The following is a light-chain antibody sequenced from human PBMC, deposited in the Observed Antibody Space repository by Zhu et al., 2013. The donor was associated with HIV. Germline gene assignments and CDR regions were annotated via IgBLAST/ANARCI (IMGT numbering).Light chain of an antibody. V-gene: IGKV1-17*01. CDR3: LQHNAFPWT. CDR1: QAIRND. J-gene: IGKJ1*01. CDR2: AAS. Sequence: DIQMTQSPSSLSVSIGDRVTITCRASQAIRNDLAWYQQKPGEAPQRLIYAASSLQSGVPARFSGSGSGTEFTLTISSLQPEDFATYFCLQHNAFPWTFGQGTKVEFK.